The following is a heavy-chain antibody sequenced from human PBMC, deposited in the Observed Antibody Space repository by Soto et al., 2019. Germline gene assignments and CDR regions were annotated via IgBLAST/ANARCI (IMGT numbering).Heavy chain of an antibody. V-gene: IGHV4-31*11. CDR2: ISYTGST. D-gene: IGHD3-3*01. CDR3: ARPNDYWNGYGPLDY. Sequence: QVQLQASGPGLVKPSQTLSLTCAVSGRSISSVGYYWSWVRLLPGKGLEWIGSISYTGSTYYNPSLENRLSISLDTSENRFSLRLNSVTAADTAIYYCARPNDYWNGYGPLDYWGQGSLVTVSS. CDR1: GRSISSVGYY. J-gene: IGHJ4*02.